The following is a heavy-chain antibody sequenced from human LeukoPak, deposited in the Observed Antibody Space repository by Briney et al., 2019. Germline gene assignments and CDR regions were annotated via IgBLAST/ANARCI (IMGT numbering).Heavy chain of an antibody. CDR2: IKQDGSEK. V-gene: IGHV3-7*01. Sequence: GGSLRLSRAASGFTFSSYGMHWVRQAPGKGLEWVANIKQDGSEKYYVDSVKGRFTISRDNAKNSLYLQMNSLRAEDTAVYYCARDVWGAADYWGQGTLVTVSS. CDR1: GFTFSSYG. J-gene: IGHJ4*02. CDR3: ARDVWGAADY. D-gene: IGHD1-26*01.